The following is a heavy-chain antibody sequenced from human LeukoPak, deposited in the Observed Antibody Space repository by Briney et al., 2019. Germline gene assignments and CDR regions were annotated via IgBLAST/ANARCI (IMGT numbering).Heavy chain of an antibody. CDR1: GYTFIDYY. V-gene: IGHV1-2*02. D-gene: IGHD6-19*01. CDR2: MNPNSGGT. CDR3: ARKYSSGPGAYYYYGMDV. Sequence: GASVKVSCKASGYTFIDYYIHWVRQAPGQGLEYMGWMNPNSGGTNYAQKFQGRVTMTRDTSISTAYMELSRLRSDDTAVYYCARKYSSGPGAYYYYGMDVWGQGTTVTVSS. J-gene: IGHJ6*02.